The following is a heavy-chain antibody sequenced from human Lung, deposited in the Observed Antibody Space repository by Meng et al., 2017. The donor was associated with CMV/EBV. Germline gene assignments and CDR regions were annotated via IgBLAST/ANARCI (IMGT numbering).Heavy chain of an antibody. D-gene: IGHD3-22*01. J-gene: IGHJ4*02. Sequence: ASVKVSCKASGYTFTDHYMHWVRQAPGQGLEWMGWINPDSGGTLYAHKFQGRVTVTRDTSISTAYMELSSLRSDDTAVYYCARESDSSGSNGYFAYWGQGTLVXVSS. V-gene: IGHV1-2*02. CDR1: GYTFTDHY. CDR3: ARESDSSGSNGYFAY. CDR2: INPDSGGT.